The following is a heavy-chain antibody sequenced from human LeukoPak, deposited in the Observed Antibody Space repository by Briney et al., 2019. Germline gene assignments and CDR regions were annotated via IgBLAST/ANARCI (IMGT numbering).Heavy chain of an antibody. CDR1: GGSFSGYY. CDR3: ASGGSGTWFDP. J-gene: IGHJ5*02. Sequence: SETLSLTCAVYGGSFSGYYWSWIRQPPGKGLEWIGEINHSGSTNYNPSLKSRVTISVDTSKNQFSLKLSSVTAADTAVYYCASGGSGTWFDPWGQGTLVTVSS. CDR2: INHSGST. D-gene: IGHD3-10*01. V-gene: IGHV4-34*01.